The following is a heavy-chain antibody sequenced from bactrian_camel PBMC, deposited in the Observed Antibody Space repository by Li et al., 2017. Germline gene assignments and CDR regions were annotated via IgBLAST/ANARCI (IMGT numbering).Heavy chain of an antibody. CDR3: AAGKGVWGICTQDPSDYEY. Sequence: VESGGSLTLPCVASGSDFSNYAMSWVRQAPGTGLEWVSLINSGDGAAYYSDSVQGRFTISRDNAKNTVHLQMNSLKPEDTAMYYCAAGKGVWGICTQDPSDYEYWGQGTQVTVS. CDR2: INSGDGAA. CDR1: GSDFSNYA. D-gene: IGHD5*01. J-gene: IGHJ4*01. V-gene: IGHV3S40*01.